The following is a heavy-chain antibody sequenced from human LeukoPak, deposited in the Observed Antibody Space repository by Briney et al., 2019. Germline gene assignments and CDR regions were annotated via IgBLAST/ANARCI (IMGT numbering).Heavy chain of an antibody. CDR3: AKDLSWWAAADH. Sequence: GRSLRLSCAASGFTLGGNAMSWVRQAPGRGLEWVSGVGGDDRTHYADSVRGRFTISRDNSMNTVSLDMNRLRVEDTAVYYCAKDLSWWAAADHWGQGALVTVAS. CDR2: VGGDDRT. V-gene: IGHV3-23*01. D-gene: IGHD2-15*01. J-gene: IGHJ1*01. CDR1: GFTLGGNA.